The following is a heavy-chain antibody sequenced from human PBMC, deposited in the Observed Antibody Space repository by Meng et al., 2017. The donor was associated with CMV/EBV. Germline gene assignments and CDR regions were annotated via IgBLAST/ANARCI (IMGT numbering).Heavy chain of an antibody. J-gene: IGHJ4*02. Sequence: GESLKISCAASGFTFDDYGMSWVRQAPGKGLEWVSGINWNGGSTGYADSVKGRFTISRDNAKNSLYLQMNSPRAEDTALYYCARTDCSSTSCPKYYFDYWGQGTLVTVSS. CDR3: ARTDCSSTSCPKYYFDY. V-gene: IGHV3-20*04. D-gene: IGHD2-2*01. CDR1: GFTFDDYG. CDR2: INWNGGST.